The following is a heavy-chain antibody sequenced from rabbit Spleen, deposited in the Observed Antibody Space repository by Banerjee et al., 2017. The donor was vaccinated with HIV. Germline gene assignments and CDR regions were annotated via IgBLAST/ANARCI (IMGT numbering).Heavy chain of an antibody. D-gene: IGHD1-1*01. CDR1: GVSFSSSSY. Sequence: QEQLEESGGDLVKPGASLTLTCTASGVSFSSSSYMCWVRQAPGKGLEWIACINAVTGKAVYASWAKGRFTISRTSSTTVTLRMTSLTAADRATYFCARDLVGVIGWNFYLWGQGTLVTVS. CDR2: INAVTGKA. CDR3: ARDLVGVIGWNFYL. V-gene: IGHV1S45*01. J-gene: IGHJ4*01.